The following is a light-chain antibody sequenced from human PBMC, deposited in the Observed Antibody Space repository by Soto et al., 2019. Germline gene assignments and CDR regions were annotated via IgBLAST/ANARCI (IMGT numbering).Light chain of an antibody. V-gene: IGKV3-11*01. CDR1: QSVSSY. CDR2: DAS. J-gene: IGKJ1*01. CDR3: QQRINWPPT. Sequence: EIVLTQSPATLSLSPGERATLSCRASQSVSSYLAWYQQKPGQAPRLLIYDASNRATVIPARFSGSGSGTDFTLTISSLEPEDFAVYYCQQRINWPPTFGQGTKVEIK.